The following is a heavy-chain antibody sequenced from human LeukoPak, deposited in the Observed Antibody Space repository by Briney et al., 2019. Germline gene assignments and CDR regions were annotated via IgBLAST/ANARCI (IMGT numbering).Heavy chain of an antibody. V-gene: IGHV1-69*13. CDR1: GGTFSSYA. CDR2: IIPIFGTA. D-gene: IGHD3-10*01. CDR3: ARAPHYYGSEPYYFDC. J-gene: IGHJ4*02. Sequence: SVKVSCKASGGTFSSYAISWVRQAPGQGLEWMGGIIPIFGTANYAQKFQGRVTITADESTSTAYMELSSLRSEDTAVYYCARAPHYYGSEPYYFDCWGQGTLVTVSS.